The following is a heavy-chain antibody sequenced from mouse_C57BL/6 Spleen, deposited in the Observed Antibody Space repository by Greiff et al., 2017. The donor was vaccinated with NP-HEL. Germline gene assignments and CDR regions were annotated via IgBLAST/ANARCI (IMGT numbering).Heavy chain of an antibody. V-gene: IGHV5-15*01. D-gene: IGHD1-1*01. CDR2: ISNLAYSI. CDR1: GFTFSDYG. Sequence: DVQLVESGGGLVQPGGSLKLSCAASGFTFSDYGMAWVRQAPRKGPEWVAFISNLAYSIYYADTLTGRFTISRVNAKNTLYLEMSSLRSEDTAMYYWARHGGYGSSYDWYFDVWGTGTTVTVAS. CDR3: ARHGGYGSSYDWYFDV. J-gene: IGHJ1*03.